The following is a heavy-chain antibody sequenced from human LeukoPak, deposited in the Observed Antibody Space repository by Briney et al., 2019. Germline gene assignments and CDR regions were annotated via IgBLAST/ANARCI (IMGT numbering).Heavy chain of an antibody. Sequence: GGSLRLSCAASGFTFSSYAMSWVRQAPGKGLEWVSAISGSGGSTYYADSVKGRFTISRDNSKNTLYLQMNSLRAEDTAVYYCATALFSTVVTPTGTQIDYWGQGTLVTVSS. J-gene: IGHJ4*02. V-gene: IGHV3-23*01. CDR2: ISGSGGST. D-gene: IGHD4-23*01. CDR3: ATALFSTVVTPTGTQIDY. CDR1: GFTFSSYA.